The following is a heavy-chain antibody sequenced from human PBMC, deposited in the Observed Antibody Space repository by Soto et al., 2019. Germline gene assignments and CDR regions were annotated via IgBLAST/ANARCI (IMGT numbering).Heavy chain of an antibody. CDR3: ASIAAPQGPGMDV. V-gene: IGHV3-30-3*01. CDR1: GFTFSSYA. Sequence: GGSLRLSCAASGFTFSSYAMHWVRQAPGKGLEWVAVISYDGSNKYYADSVKGRFTISRDNSKNTLYLQMNSLRAEDTAVYYCASIAAPQGPGMDVWGQGTTVTVSS. CDR2: ISYDGSNK. J-gene: IGHJ6*02. D-gene: IGHD6-6*01.